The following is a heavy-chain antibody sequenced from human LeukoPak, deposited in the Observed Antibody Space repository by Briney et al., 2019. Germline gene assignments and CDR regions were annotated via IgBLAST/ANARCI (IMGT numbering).Heavy chain of an antibody. J-gene: IGHJ4*02. CDR2: IYYSGST. CDR3: ARESMVRGGTGFDY. Sequence: SETLSLTCTVSGGSLSSSSYYWGWIRQPPGKGLEWIGSIYYSGSTYYNPSLRSRVTISVDTSKNQFSLKLSSVTAADTAVYYCARESMVRGGTGFDYWGQGTLVTVSS. D-gene: IGHD3-10*01. CDR1: GGSLSSSSYY. V-gene: IGHV4-39*07.